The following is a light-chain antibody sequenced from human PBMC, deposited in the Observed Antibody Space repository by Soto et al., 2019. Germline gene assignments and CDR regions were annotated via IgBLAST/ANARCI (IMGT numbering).Light chain of an antibody. CDR3: SSYTTSSTHWV. CDR2: EVS. J-gene: IGLJ3*02. Sequence: QSVLTQPASVSGSPGQSITISCTGTSSDVGGYNYVSWYQPHPGKAPKLMIYEVSNRPTGVSNRFSGSKSGNTASLTISGLQAEDEADDYCSSYTTSSTHWVFGGGTKVTVL. V-gene: IGLV2-14*01. CDR1: SSDVGGYNY.